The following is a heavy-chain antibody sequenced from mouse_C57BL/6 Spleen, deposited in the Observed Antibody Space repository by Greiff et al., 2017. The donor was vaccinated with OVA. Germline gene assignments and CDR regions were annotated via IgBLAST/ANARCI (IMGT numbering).Heavy chain of an antibody. Sequence: EVQVVESGGGLVKPGGSLKLSCAASGFTFSDYGMHWVRQAPEKGLEWVAYISRGSSTIYYADTVKGRFTISRDNAKNTLFLQMTSLRSEDTAMYYCARSDYGYAMDYWGQGTSVTVSS. CDR3: ARSDYGYAMDY. CDR2: ISRGSSTI. J-gene: IGHJ4*01. V-gene: IGHV5-17*01. D-gene: IGHD2-4*01. CDR1: GFTFSDYG.